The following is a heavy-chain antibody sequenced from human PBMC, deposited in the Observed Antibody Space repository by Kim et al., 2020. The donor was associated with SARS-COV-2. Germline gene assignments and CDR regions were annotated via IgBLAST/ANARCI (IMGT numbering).Heavy chain of an antibody. V-gene: IGHV4-31*03. Sequence: SETLSLTCTVSGGSISSGGYYWSWIRQHPGKGLEWIGYIYYSGSTYYNPSLKSRVTISVDTSKNQFSLKLSSVTAADTAVYYCARDRGIVGATIFDYWGQGTLVTVSS. CDR1: GGSISSGGYY. CDR3: ARDRGIVGATIFDY. J-gene: IGHJ4*02. D-gene: IGHD1-26*01. CDR2: IYYSGST.